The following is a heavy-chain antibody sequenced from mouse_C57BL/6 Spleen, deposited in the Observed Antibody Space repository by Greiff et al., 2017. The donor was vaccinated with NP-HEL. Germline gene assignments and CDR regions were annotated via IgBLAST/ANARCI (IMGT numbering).Heavy chain of an antibody. CDR3: ARMGGEYYFDY. Sequence: EVQLVESGPDLVKPGASVKISCKASGYSFTDYNMTWVRQSNGKSLEWIGVISPNYGTTSYNQTVKGKATLTVDQSSSTAYMQLNRLTSEDAAIYYCARMGGEYYFDYWGQGTTLTVSS. J-gene: IGHJ2*01. CDR2: ISPNYGTT. V-gene: IGHV1-39*01. CDR1: GYSFTDYN.